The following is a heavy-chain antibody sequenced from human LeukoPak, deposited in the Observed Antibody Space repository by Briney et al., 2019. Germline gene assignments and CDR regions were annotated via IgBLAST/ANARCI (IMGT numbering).Heavy chain of an antibody. CDR1: GGSMNNYY. D-gene: IGHD5-12*01. CDR2: IYTSGST. Sequence: SETLSLTCTVSGGSMNNYYWSRIRQPAGKGLEWIGRIYTSGSTNYNPSLKSRVTMSVDTSKNQFSLKLSSVTAADTAVYYCAREGYSGYDYEDYWGQGTLVTVSS. J-gene: IGHJ4*02. V-gene: IGHV4-4*07. CDR3: AREGYSGYDYEDY.